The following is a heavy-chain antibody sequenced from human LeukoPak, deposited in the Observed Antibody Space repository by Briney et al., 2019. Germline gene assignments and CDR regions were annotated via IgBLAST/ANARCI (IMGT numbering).Heavy chain of an antibody. CDR3: AREEVDYYDSSGAFFDY. Sequence: GGSLRLSCAASGFTFSSYAMHWVRQAPGKGLEWVAVVSYDGSDKYYADSVKGRFTISRHNSKNTLFLQMNSLRAEGTAGFYCAREEVDYYDSSGAFFDYWGEGTLVTVSS. CDR2: VSYDGSDK. CDR1: GFTFSSYA. J-gene: IGHJ4*02. V-gene: IGHV3-30*04. D-gene: IGHD3-22*01.